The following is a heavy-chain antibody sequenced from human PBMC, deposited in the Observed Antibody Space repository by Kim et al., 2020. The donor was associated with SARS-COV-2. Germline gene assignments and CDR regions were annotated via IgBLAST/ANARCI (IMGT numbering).Heavy chain of an antibody. CDR1: GGTFSSYA. V-gene: IGHV1-69*13. CDR2: IIPIFGTA. D-gene: IGHD6-19*01. CDR3: ARGSSGWYITALDFDY. J-gene: IGHJ4*02. Sequence: SVKVSCKASGGTFSSYAISWVRQAPGQGLEWMGGIIPIFGTANYAQKFQGRVTITADESTSTAYMELSSLRSEDTAVYYCARGSSGWYITALDFDYWGQGTLVTVSS.